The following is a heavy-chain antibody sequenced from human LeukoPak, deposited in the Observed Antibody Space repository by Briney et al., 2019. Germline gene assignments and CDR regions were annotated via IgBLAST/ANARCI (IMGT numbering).Heavy chain of an antibody. CDR3: ARVSPALNSWFDP. J-gene: IGHJ5*02. CDR1: GGSISSYY. D-gene: IGHD1-7*01. V-gene: IGHV4-59*01. CDR2: IYYSGST. Sequence: NPSETLSLTCTVSGGSISSYYWSWIRQPPGKGLEWIGYIYYSGSTNYNPSLKSRVTISVDTSKNQFSLKLSSVTAADTAVYYCARVSPALNSWFDPWGQGTLVTVSS.